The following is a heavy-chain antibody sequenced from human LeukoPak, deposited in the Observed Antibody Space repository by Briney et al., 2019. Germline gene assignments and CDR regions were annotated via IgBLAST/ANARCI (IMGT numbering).Heavy chain of an antibody. CDR3: ARDFQTEAPDY. CDR2: INPNSGVT. D-gene: IGHD2/OR15-2a*01. J-gene: IGHJ4*02. CDR1: GYTFTGYY. V-gene: IGHV1-2*02. Sequence: ASVKVSCKSSGYTFTGYYTHWVRQAPGQGLEWMGWINPNSGVTDFAQKFQGRVTMTRDTSISTAYMELSRLTSDDTAVYYCARDFQTEAPDYWGQGTLVTVSS.